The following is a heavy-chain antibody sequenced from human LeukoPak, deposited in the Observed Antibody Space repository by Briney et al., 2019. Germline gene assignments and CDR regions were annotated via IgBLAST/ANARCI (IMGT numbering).Heavy chain of an antibody. J-gene: IGHJ3*02. Sequence: PGGSLRLSCAASGFTVSSNYMSWVRQAPGKGLEWVSVIYSGGSTYYADSVKGRFTISRDNSKNTLYLQMNSLRAEDTAVYYCARNTIFGVVFSPDAFDIWGQGTMVTVSS. D-gene: IGHD3-3*01. CDR2: IYSGGST. CDR3: ARNTIFGVVFSPDAFDI. CDR1: GFTVSSNY. V-gene: IGHV3-53*01.